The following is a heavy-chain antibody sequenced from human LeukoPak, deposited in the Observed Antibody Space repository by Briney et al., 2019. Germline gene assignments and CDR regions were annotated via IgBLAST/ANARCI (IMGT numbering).Heavy chain of an antibody. CDR3: ARDFELERRNYFDY. V-gene: IGHV1-46*01. Sequence: GASVKVSCKASGYSFTSHYMHWVRQAPGQGLEWMGLINPSGSSTLYAQKFQGRVTMTRDMSTTTDYMELSSLRSEDTAVYYCARDFELERRNYFDYWGQGTLVTVSS. CDR2: INPSGSST. D-gene: IGHD1-1*01. J-gene: IGHJ4*02. CDR1: GYSFTSHY.